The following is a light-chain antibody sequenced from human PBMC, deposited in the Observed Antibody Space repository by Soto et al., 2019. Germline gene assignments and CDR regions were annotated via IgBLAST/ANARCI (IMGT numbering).Light chain of an antibody. CDR3: SSYTSSSTVV. V-gene: IGLV2-14*01. Sequence: SALTQPASVSGSPGQSITISCTGTSNDVGAYDYVSWYQQHPGKAPKLIIYEVTYRPSGVSNRFSGSQSGNTASLTISGLQAEDEADYYCSSYTSSSTVVFGGGTKVTVL. CDR2: EVT. J-gene: IGLJ2*01. CDR1: SNDVGAYDY.